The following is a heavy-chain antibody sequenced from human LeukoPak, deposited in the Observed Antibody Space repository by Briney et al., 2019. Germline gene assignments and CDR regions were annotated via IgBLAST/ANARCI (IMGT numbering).Heavy chain of an antibody. CDR1: GFSFSNYG. D-gene: IGHD3-9*01. CDR3: ARYYDILTGLDY. V-gene: IGHV4-39*01. J-gene: IGHJ4*02. Sequence: GSLRLSCAASGFSFSNYGMQWIRQPPGKGLEWIGSIYYSGSTYYNPSLKSRVTISVDTSKNQFSLKLSSVTAADTAVYYCARYYDILTGLDYWGQGTLVTVSS. CDR2: IYYSGST.